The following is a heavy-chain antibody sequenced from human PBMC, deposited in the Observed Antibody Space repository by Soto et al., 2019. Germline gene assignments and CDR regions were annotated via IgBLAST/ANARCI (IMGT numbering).Heavy chain of an antibody. D-gene: IGHD2-2*01. Sequence: SSETLSLTCTVSGGPISSIGYYWSWIRQLPGKGLEWIGHMYYSGSTYYNPSLKSRVAISVDTSKNQFSLKLTSVTAADTAVYYCASEWHVLVPIPRRYGMDVWGQGTTVTVSS. CDR2: MYYSGST. V-gene: IGHV4-31*03. J-gene: IGHJ6*02. CDR1: GGPISSIGYY. CDR3: ASEWHVLVPIPRRYGMDV.